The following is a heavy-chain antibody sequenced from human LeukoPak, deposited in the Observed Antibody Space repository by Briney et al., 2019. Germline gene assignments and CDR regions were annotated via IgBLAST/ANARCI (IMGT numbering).Heavy chain of an antibody. D-gene: IGHD3-3*01. CDR3: ARGLSIDFWSGLRGFDAFDI. Sequence: PSETLSLTCTVSGGSISSGSYYWGWIRQPPGKGLEWIGSIYYSGSTYQNPSLKSRVTISVDTSKNQFSLKLSSVTAADTAVYYCARGLSIDFWSGLRGFDAFDIWGQGTMVTVSS. V-gene: IGHV4-39*01. J-gene: IGHJ3*02. CDR1: GGSISSGSYY. CDR2: IYYSGST.